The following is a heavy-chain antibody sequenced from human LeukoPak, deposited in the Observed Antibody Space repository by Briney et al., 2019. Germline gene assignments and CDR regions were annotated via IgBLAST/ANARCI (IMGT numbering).Heavy chain of an antibody. CDR1: GYTFTGYY. CDR2: INPNSGGT. CDR3: ARDNQSSGWGPHYFNY. D-gene: IGHD6-19*01. J-gene: IGHJ4*02. Sequence: ASVKVSCKASGYTFTGYYIHWVRQAPGQGLEWMGWINPNSGGTNYAQKFQGRVTMTRDTSISTAYMELSRLRSDDTAVYYCARDNQSSGWGPHYFNYWGQGTLVTVSS. V-gene: IGHV1-2*02.